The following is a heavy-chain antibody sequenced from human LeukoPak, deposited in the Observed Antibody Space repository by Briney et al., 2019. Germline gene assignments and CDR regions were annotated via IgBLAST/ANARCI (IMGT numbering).Heavy chain of an antibody. Sequence: SETLSLTCTVSGGSISSYYWSWIRQPPGKGLEWIGYIYYSGSTNYNPSLKSRVTISVDTSKNQFSLKLSSATAADTAVYYCARSGITMVRGGRLNWFDPWGQGTLVTVSS. J-gene: IGHJ5*02. CDR1: GGSISSYY. D-gene: IGHD3-10*01. CDR3: ARSGITMVRGGRLNWFDP. CDR2: IYYSGST. V-gene: IGHV4-59*12.